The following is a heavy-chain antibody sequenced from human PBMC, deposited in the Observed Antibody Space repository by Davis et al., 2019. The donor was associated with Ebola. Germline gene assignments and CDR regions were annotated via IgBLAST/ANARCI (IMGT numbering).Heavy chain of an antibody. CDR1: GGSISSGGYS. CDR2: IYHSGST. J-gene: IGHJ4*02. D-gene: IGHD5-18*01. Sequence: LRLSCAVSGGSISSGGYSWSWIRQPPGKGLEWTGYIYHSGSTYYNPSLKSRVTISVDRSKNQFSLKLSSVTAADTAVYYCASAGYTYGFDYWGQGTLVTVSS. CDR3: ASAGYTYGFDY. V-gene: IGHV4-30-2*01.